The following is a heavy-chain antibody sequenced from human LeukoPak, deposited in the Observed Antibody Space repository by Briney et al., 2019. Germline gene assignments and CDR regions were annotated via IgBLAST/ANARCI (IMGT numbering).Heavy chain of an antibody. D-gene: IGHD1-26*01. Sequence: PGGSLRLSCAASGFTFDDYAMHWVRQAPGKGLEWVSGISWNSGSIGYADSVKGRFTISRDNAKNSLYLQMNSLRAEDTAVYYCAKELLVDYFDYWGQGTLVTVSS. V-gene: IGHV3-9*01. CDR1: GFTFDDYA. J-gene: IGHJ4*02. CDR2: ISWNSGSI. CDR3: AKELLVDYFDY.